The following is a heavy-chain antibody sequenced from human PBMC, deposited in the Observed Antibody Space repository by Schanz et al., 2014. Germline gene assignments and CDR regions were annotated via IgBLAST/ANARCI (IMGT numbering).Heavy chain of an antibody. CDR2: LTGSGTTT. V-gene: IGHV3-23*01. D-gene: IGHD6-13*01. Sequence: EVPLLESGGGLVQPGGSLRLSCAASGFSFRKSAMSWVRQAPGKGLEWVSALTGSGTTTYYADSVKGRFTISRDNSKNTLDLQMNSLRAEDTAIYYCAKDLAAVGVFDYWGQGSRVTVSP. CDR3: AKDLAAVGVFDY. J-gene: IGHJ4*02. CDR1: GFSFRKSA.